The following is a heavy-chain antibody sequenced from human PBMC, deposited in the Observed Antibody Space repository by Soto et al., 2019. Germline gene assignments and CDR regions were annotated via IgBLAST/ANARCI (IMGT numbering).Heavy chain of an antibody. CDR2: INHSGST. J-gene: IGHJ4*02. CDR3: ATGDWLPDY. Sequence: QVQLQQWGAGLLKPSETLSLTCAVYGGSFSGYYWSWIRQPPGKGLEWIGEINHSGSTNYNPSLKSRVTISVDTYKDQFSLELSSVTAADTAVYYCATGDWLPDYWGQGTLVTVSS. D-gene: IGHD3-9*01. V-gene: IGHV4-34*01. CDR1: GGSFSGYY.